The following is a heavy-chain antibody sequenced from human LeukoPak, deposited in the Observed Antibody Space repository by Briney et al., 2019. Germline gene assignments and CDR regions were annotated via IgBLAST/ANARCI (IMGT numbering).Heavy chain of an antibody. CDR3: ARDGTGNYDSSGYYPGDYFDY. CDR2: ISSSGSPI. V-gene: IGHV3-48*04. J-gene: IGHJ4*02. D-gene: IGHD3-22*01. CDR1: GFTFSTYG. Sequence: PGGSLRLSCAASGFTFSTYGMNWVRQAPGKGLEWVSYISSSGSPIYYADSVKGRFTISRDNAKNSLYLQMNSLRAEDTAVYYCARDGTGNYDSSGYYPGDYFDYWGQGTLVTVSS.